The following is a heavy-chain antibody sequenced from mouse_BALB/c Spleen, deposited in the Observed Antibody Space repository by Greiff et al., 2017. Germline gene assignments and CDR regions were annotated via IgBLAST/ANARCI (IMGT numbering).Heavy chain of an antibody. Sequence: EVHLVESGGGLVKPGGSLKLSCAASGFTFSSYTMSWVRQTPEKRLEWVATISSGGSYTYYPDSVKGRFTISRDNAKNTLYLQMSSLKSEDTAMYYCTRDGSSSYWYFDVWGAGTTVTVSS. CDR2: ISSGGSYT. V-gene: IGHV5-6-4*01. D-gene: IGHD1-1*01. J-gene: IGHJ1*01. CDR3: TRDGSSSYWYFDV. CDR1: GFTFSSYT.